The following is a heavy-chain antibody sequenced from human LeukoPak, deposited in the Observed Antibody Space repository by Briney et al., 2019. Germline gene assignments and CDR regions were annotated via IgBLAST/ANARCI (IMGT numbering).Heavy chain of an antibody. J-gene: IGHJ4*02. CDR3: ARVNDYDSGSLYRPIDY. D-gene: IGHD3-10*01. CDR1: GSTFNNYW. Sequence: GGSLRLSCEASGSTFNNYWMSWFRQPPGKGLEWVANIQQDESEKNYVDSVKGRFTISRDNVKNSLYLQMNSLRAEDTAVYSCARVNDYDSGSLYRPIDYWGQGTLVTVSS. CDR2: IQQDESEK. V-gene: IGHV3-7*01.